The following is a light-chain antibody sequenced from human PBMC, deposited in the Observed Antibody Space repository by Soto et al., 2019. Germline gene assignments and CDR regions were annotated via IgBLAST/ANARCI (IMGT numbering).Light chain of an antibody. CDR2: GAP. V-gene: IGKV3-15*01. CDR3: QQDNNWPPWT. J-gene: IGKJ1*01. CDR1: QSVSSN. Sequence: EIVMTQSPATLSVSTGERAPLSFRASQSVSSNLAWYQQKPGQAPRLLIYGAPTRATSIPARFSGSGSGTEFTLTISSLQSEDFAVYYCQQDNNWPPWTFGQRTKVDI.